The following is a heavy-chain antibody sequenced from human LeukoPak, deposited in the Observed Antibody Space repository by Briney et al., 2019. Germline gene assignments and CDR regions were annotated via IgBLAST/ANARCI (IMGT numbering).Heavy chain of an antibody. Sequence: GESLKISCQASGYKFYSYWIGWVRQTPGKGLEWMGIIYPRDSDSRYSPSFQGQVTFSVDKSISTAYLHWSSLKASDSAIYYCARWYGWRSPRPGGSYGVDVWGQGTTVTVSS. D-gene: IGHD2-8*02. CDR2: IYPRDSDS. V-gene: IGHV5-51*01. CDR3: ARWYGWRSPRPGGSYGVDV. J-gene: IGHJ6*01. CDR1: GYKFYSYW.